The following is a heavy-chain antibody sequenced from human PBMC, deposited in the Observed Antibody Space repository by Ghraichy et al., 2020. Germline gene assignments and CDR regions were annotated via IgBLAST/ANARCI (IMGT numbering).Heavy chain of an antibody. CDR2: IYYSGST. CDR3: AGPNRYYDFWSGWGGPGYYMDV. J-gene: IGHJ6*03. V-gene: IGHV4-39*01. CDR1: GGSISSSSYY. D-gene: IGHD3-3*01. Sequence: SETLSLTCTVSGGSISSSSYYWGWIRQPPGKGLEWIGSIYYSGSTYYNPSLKSRVTISVDTSKNQFSLKLSSVTAADTAVYYCAGPNRYYDFWSGWGGPGYYMDVWGKGTTVTVSS.